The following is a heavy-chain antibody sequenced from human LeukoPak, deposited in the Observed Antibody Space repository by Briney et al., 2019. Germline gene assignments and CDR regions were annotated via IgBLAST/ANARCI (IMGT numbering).Heavy chain of an antibody. J-gene: IGHJ5*02. CDR3: ARCYDFWSGTPFDP. CDR1: GGSIRNYY. CDR2: IYYSGST. D-gene: IGHD3-3*01. Sequence: PSETLSLTCSVSGGSIRNYYWIWIRQPPGKGLERIGYIYYSGSTNYNPSLKSRITMSVDTSKNQFSLKLSSVTAADTAVYYCARCYDFWSGTPFDPWGQGTLVTVSS. V-gene: IGHV4-59*01.